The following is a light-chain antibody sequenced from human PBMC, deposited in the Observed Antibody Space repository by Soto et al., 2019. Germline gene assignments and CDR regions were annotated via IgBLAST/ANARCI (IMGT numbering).Light chain of an antibody. Sequence: EIVLPQSPGTLSLSPGERATLSCRASQSFSSSYLAWYQQKPGQSPRLLIYGASSRSTGIPDRFSGSGSWTDFTLTISSLEPEDFAVYYCQHYGSSLFTFGPGTKVDVK. CDR1: QSFSSSY. J-gene: IGKJ3*01. CDR2: GAS. CDR3: QHYGSSLFT. V-gene: IGKV3-20*01.